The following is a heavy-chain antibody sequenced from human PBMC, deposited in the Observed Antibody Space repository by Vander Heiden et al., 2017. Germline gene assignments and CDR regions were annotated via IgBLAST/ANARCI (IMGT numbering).Heavy chain of an antibody. CDR1: GFTLSSYG. J-gene: IGHJ4*02. CDR3: AKDGVSPFDY. D-gene: IGHD2-8*01. CDR2: ISYDGSNK. V-gene: IGHV3-30*18. Sequence: QVQLVESGGGVVQPGRSLRLSCAASGFTLSSYGMHWGRQAPGKGLEWVAVISYDGSNKYYADSVKGRFTISRDNSKNTLYLQMNSLRAEDTAVYYCAKDGVSPFDYWGQGTLVTVSS.